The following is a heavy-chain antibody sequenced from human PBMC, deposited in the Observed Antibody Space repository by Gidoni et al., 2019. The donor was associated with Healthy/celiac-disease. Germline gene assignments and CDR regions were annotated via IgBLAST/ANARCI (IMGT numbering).Heavy chain of an antibody. CDR2: IKSKTDGGTT. D-gene: IGHD3-16*02. CDR3: TTSLVGMITFGGVIVSFDY. V-gene: IGHV3-15*01. Sequence: QTLGKGLEWVGRIKSKTDGGTTDYAAPVKGRFTISRDDSKNTLYLQMNSLKTEDTSVYYCTTSLVGMITFGGVIVSFDYWGQGTLVTVSS. J-gene: IGHJ4*02.